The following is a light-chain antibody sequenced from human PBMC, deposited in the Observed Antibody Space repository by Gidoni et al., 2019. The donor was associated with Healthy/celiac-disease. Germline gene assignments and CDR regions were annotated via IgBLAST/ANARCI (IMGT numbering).Light chain of an antibody. CDR3: QQYNNWPSST. CDR2: GAS. CDR1: QSVSSN. V-gene: IGKV3D-15*01. J-gene: IGKJ2*01. Sequence: EIVMTQSPATLSVSPGERATLSCRASQSVSSNLAWYQQKPGQAPRLLIYGASTRATGIPDRFSGSGSGTEFTLTISSLQSEDFAVYYCQQYNNWPSSTFXQXTKLEIK.